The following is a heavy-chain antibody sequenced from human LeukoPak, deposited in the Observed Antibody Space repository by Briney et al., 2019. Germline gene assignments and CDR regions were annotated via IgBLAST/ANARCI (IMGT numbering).Heavy chain of an antibody. D-gene: IGHD1-26*01. Sequence: GGSLRLSCAASGFTVSSNYMSWVRQAPGKGLEWVSVIYSGGSTYYADSVKGRFTISRDNSKNTLYLQMNSLRAEDTAVYYCARDTGGSYYLDGTYWGQGTLVTVSS. CDR3: ARDTGGSYYLDGTY. CDR2: IYSGGST. J-gene: IGHJ4*02. V-gene: IGHV3-53*01. CDR1: GFTVSSNY.